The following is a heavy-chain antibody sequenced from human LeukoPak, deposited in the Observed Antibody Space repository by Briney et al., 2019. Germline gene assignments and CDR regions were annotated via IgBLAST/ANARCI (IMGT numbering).Heavy chain of an antibody. D-gene: IGHD3-9*01. CDR1: GFTFSTYS. CDR2: INSDGSST. Sequence: GGSLRLSCVVSGFTFSTYSMNWVRQAPGKGLVWVSHINSDGSSTTYADSVKGRFTISRDNAKNTLYLQMNSLRAEDTAVYYCARAGRGLRYFDWLTYDYWGQGTLVTVSS. J-gene: IGHJ4*02. CDR3: ARAGRGLRYFDWLTYDY. V-gene: IGHV3-74*01.